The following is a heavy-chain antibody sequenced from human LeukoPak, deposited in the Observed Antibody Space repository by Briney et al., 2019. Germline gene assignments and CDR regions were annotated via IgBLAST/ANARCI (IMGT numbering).Heavy chain of an antibody. CDR3: AGYGPSRPRYFDY. D-gene: IGHD2-15*01. CDR1: GFTFSDYY. CDR2: ISSSGSTI. V-gene: IGHV3-11*01. Sequence: GGSLRLSCAASGFTFSDYYMSWIRQAPGKGLEWVSYISSSGSTIYYADSVKGRFTISRDNAKNSLYLQMNSLRAEDMAVYYCAGYGPSRPRYFDYWGQGTLVTVSS. J-gene: IGHJ4*02.